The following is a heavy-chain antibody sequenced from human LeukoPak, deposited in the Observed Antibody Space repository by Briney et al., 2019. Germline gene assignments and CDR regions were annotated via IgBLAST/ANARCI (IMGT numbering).Heavy chain of an antibody. D-gene: IGHD3-10*01. CDR2: INHSGST. CDR1: GGSFSGYY. Sequence: SSETLSFTCAVYGGSFSGYYWSWIRQPPGKGLEWIGEINHSGSTNYNPSLKSRVTISVDTSKNQFSLKLSSVTAADTAVYYCARGRGSGSYYKSYYYYMDVWGKGTTVTVSS. V-gene: IGHV4-34*01. CDR3: ARGRGSGSYYKSYYYYMDV. J-gene: IGHJ6*03.